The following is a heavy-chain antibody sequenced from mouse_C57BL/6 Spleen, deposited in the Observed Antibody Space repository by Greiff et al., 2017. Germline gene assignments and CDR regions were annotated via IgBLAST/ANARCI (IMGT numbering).Heavy chain of an antibody. CDR3: ARASYYYGSSYRFDY. CDR2: IYPSDSET. J-gene: IGHJ2*01. V-gene: IGHV1-61*01. CDR1: GYTFTSYW. Sequence: VQLQQPGAELVRPGSSVKLSCKASGYTFTSYWMDWVKQRPGQGLEWIGNIYPSDSETHYNQKFKDKATLTVDKSSSTAYMQLSSLTSEDSAVYYCARASYYYGSSYRFDYWGQGTTLTVSS. D-gene: IGHD1-1*01.